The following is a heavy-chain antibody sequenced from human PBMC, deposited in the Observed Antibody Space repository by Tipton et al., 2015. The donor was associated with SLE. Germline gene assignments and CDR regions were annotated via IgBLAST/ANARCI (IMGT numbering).Heavy chain of an antibody. J-gene: IGHJ4*02. Sequence: QLVQSGAEVKKPGASVKVSCKASGNIFSNYDINWVRQATGQGLEWMGWISAYNGKTNYAQMVEGRVTMSTDTSTNKAFMELRSLRSDDTAVYYCTRDTRYQHASDVWGQGTLVTVSS. D-gene: IGHD2-2*01. V-gene: IGHV1-18*01. CDR3: TRDTRYQHASDV. CDR2: ISAYNGKT. CDR1: GNIFSNYD.